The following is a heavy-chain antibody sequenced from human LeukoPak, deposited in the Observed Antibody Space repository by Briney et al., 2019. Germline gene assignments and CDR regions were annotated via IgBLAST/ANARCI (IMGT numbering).Heavy chain of an antibody. J-gene: IGHJ4*02. CDR2: ISGSGGST. CDR1: GFTFSSYA. D-gene: IGHD1-1*01. Sequence: AGGSLRLSCAASGFTFSSYAMSWVRQAPGKGLEWVSAISGSGGSTYYADSVKGRFTISRDSAKNSLYLQMNSLRDEDTAVYYCVRDPSGSGFAFDSWGQGALVTVSS. CDR3: VRDPSGSGFAFDS. V-gene: IGHV3-23*01.